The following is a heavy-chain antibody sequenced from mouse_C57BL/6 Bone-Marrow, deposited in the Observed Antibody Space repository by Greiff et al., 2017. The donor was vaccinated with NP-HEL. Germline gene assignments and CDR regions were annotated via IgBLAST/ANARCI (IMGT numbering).Heavy chain of an antibody. D-gene: IGHD2-4*01. CDR1: GFTFSSYG. V-gene: IGHV5-6*01. CDR2: ISSGGSYT. CDR3: ARQDAYYDYDLTWFAY. J-gene: IGHJ3*01. Sequence: EVKVVESGGDLVKPGGSLKLSCAASGFTFSSYGMSWVRQTPDKRLEWVATISSGGSYTYYPASVKGRFTISRDHAKNTLDLQMSSLKSEDTAMYYCARQDAYYDYDLTWFAYWGQGTLVTVSA.